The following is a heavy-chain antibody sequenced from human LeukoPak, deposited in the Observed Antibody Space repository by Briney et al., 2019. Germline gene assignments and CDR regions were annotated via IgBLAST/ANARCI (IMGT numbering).Heavy chain of an antibody. V-gene: IGHV4-61*02. CDR3: AREVTYCSSTSCYYFDY. CDR2: IHTSGST. Sequence: SETLSLTCTVSGGSISSGSYYWSWIRQPAGKGLEWIGRIHTSGSTNYNPSLKSRVTISVDTSKNQFSLKLSSVTAADTAVYYCAREVTYCSSTSCYYFDYWGQGTLVTVPS. J-gene: IGHJ4*02. D-gene: IGHD2-2*01. CDR1: GGSISSGSYY.